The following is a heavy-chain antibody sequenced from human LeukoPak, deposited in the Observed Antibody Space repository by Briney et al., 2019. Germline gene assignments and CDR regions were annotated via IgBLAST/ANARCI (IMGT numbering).Heavy chain of an antibody. V-gene: IGHV4-34*01. J-gene: IGHJ5*02. CDR3: ARRKQWLAEKNFDP. CDR1: GGSFSGYY. D-gene: IGHD6-19*01. Sequence: PSETLSLTCAVYGGSFSGYYWSWIRQPPGKGLEWIGEINHSGSTNYNPSLKSRVTISVDTSKNQFSLKLSSVTAADTAVYYCARRKQWLAEKNFDPWGQGTLVTVSS. CDR2: INHSGST.